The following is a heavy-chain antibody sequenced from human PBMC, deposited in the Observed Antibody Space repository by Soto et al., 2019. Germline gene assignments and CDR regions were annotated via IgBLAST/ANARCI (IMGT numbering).Heavy chain of an antibody. J-gene: IGHJ6*02. CDR2: MYYSGSI. Sequence: QVQLQESGPGLVRPSETLSLTCTVSGGSISSYYWSWIRQPPGKGLEWIGYMYYSGSINYNPSLKSRVAISTDTSKNQFSLKLYSVTAADTAVYYCACRGLRPGYYYYGMDVWGQGTMVTVSS. CDR1: GGSISSYY. D-gene: IGHD2-15*01. CDR3: ACRGLRPGYYYYGMDV. V-gene: IGHV4-59*01.